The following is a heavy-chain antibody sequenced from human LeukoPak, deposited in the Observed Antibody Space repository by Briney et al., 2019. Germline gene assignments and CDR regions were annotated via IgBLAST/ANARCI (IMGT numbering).Heavy chain of an antibody. CDR3: ASGTGWLIES. V-gene: IGHV3-7*01. D-gene: IGHD6-19*01. Sequence: GGSLRLSCAASGFTFSSYWMHWVRQAPGKGLEWIAIIKSDGSETIYVDSVKGRFTISRDNAKNSLHLQMSSLKVEDTAVYYCASGTGWLIESWGQGTQVIVSS. CDR1: GFTFSSYW. CDR2: IKSDGSET. J-gene: IGHJ4*02.